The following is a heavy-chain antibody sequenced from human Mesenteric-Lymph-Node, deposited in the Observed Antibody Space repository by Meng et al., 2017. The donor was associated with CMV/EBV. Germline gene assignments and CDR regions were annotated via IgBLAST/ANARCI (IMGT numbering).Heavy chain of an antibody. D-gene: IGHD6-13*01. J-gene: IGHJ2*01. CDR3: ASPQQLVKGWYFDL. Sequence: GGSLKISCAASGFTFSSYEMNWVRQAPGKGLEWVSYISSSGSTIYYADSVKGRFTISRDNAKNSLYLQMNSLRAEDTAVYYCASPQQLVKGWYFDLWGRGTLVTVSS. CDR1: GFTFSSYE. CDR2: ISSSGSTI. V-gene: IGHV3-48*03.